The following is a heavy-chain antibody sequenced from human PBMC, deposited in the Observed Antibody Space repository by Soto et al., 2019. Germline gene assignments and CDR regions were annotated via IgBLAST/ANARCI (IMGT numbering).Heavy chain of an antibody. CDR3: ASRTMGYGSGSYYDY. V-gene: IGHV4-31*03. CDR1: GGSISIGGYY. CDR2: IYYSGST. Sequence: SETLSLTCTVSGGSISIGGYYWSCIRQHPGKGLEWIGYIYYSGSTYYNPSLKSRVTISVDTSKNQFSLKLSSVTAADTAVYYCASRTMGYGSGSYYDYWGQGPLVTVSS. J-gene: IGHJ4*02. D-gene: IGHD3-10*01.